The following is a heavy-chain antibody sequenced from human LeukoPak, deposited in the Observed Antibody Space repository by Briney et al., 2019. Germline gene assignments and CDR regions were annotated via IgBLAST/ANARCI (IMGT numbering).Heavy chain of an antibody. CDR2: IYYSGST. CDR1: GGSISSHY. CDR3: ARSPDGSLDY. J-gene: IGHJ4*02. Sequence: SETLSLTCTVSGGSISSHYWSWIRQPPGKGLEWIGYIYYSGSTNYNPSLKSRVTISIDTSKNQFSLKLSSVSAADTAVYYCARSPDGSLDYWGQGTLVTVSS. D-gene: IGHD5-24*01. V-gene: IGHV4-59*11.